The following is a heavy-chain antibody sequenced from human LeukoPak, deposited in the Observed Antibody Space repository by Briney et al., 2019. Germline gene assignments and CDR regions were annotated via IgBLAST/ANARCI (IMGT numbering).Heavy chain of an antibody. D-gene: IGHD1-14*01. J-gene: IGHJ4*02. V-gene: IGHV3-30-3*01. CDR3: ARDPYRDAPDYFDY. Sequence: GGSLRLSCAASGFTFSRYAMHWVRQAPGKGLEWVAVVSDDGTFTLYGDSVRGRFTISRDSSKNTLYLQMNSLRPEDTAVYYCARDPYRDAPDYFDYWGQGTLVTVSS. CDR1: GFTFSRYA. CDR2: VSDDGTFT.